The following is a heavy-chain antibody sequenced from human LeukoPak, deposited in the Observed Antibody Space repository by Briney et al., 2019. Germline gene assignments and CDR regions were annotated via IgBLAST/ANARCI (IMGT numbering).Heavy chain of an antibody. CDR1: GFTFSSYA. CDR3: ARVANYDSSGSDAFDI. V-gene: IGHV3-23*01. D-gene: IGHD3-22*01. Sequence: GGSLRLSCAASGFTFSSYAMSWVRQAPGKGLEWVSAISGSGGSTYYADSVKGRFTISRDNAKNSLYLQMNSLRAEDTAVYYCARVANYDSSGSDAFDIWGQGTMVTVSS. CDR2: ISGSGGST. J-gene: IGHJ3*02.